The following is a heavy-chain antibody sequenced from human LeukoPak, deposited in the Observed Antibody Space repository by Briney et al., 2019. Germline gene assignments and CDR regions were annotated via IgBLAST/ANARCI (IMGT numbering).Heavy chain of an antibody. CDR3: ARVNYYDSSGYLDY. CDR2: ISAYNGNT. Sequence: ASVKVSCKASGCTFTSYGISWVRQAPGQGLEWMGWISAYNGNTNYAQKLQGRVTMTTDTSTSTAYMELRSLRSDDTAVYYCARVNYYDSSGYLDYWGQGTLVTVSS. J-gene: IGHJ4*02. V-gene: IGHV1-18*01. D-gene: IGHD3-22*01. CDR1: GCTFTSYG.